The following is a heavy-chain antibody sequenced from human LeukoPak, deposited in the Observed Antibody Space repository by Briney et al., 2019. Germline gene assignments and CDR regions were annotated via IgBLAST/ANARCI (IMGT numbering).Heavy chain of an antibody. D-gene: IGHD2-2*01. J-gene: IGHJ6*03. V-gene: IGHV1-2*02. CDR3: ARALMCSSTSCYYYYYMDV. CDR1: GYTFTGYY. CDR2: INPNSGGT. Sequence: ASVKVSCKASGYTFTGYYMHWVRQAPGQGLEWMGWINPNSGGTNYAQKFQGRVTMTRDTSISTAYMELSRLRSDDTAVYYCARALMCSSTSCYYYYYMDVWGKGTTVTVSS.